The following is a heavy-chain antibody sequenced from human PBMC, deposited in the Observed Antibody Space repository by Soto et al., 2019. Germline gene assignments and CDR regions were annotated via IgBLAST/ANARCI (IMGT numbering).Heavy chain of an antibody. CDR2: INHSGST. Sequence: SETLSLTCAVYGGSFSGYYWSWIRQPPGKGLEWIGEINHSGSTNHNPSLESRVTISVDTSKNQFSLKLSSVTAADTAVYYCVACDYGDYPRYWGQGTLVTVSS. V-gene: IGHV4-34*01. CDR3: VACDYGDYPRY. J-gene: IGHJ4*02. CDR1: GGSFSGYY. D-gene: IGHD4-17*01.